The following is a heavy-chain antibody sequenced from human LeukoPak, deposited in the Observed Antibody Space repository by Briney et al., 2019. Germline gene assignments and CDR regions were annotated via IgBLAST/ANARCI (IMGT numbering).Heavy chain of an antibody. CDR3: AKKGGSSSNYYYYYMDV. CDR2: IKSKTDGGTT. J-gene: IGHJ6*03. D-gene: IGHD6-6*01. Sequence: GGSLRLSCAASGFTFSNAWMSWVRQAPGKGLEWVGRIKSKTDGGTTDYAAPVKGRFTISRDDSKNTLYLQMNSLRAEDTAVYYCAKKGGSSSNYYYYYMDVWGKGTTVTVSS. V-gene: IGHV3-15*01. CDR1: GFTFSNAW.